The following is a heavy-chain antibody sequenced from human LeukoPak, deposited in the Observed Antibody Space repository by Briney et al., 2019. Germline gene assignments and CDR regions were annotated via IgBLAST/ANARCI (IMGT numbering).Heavy chain of an antibody. CDR2: INQDGSEK. CDR3: ARDLGYHGSGSYYRGSAY. J-gene: IGHJ4*02. CDR1: GFTFSSYW. V-gene: IGHV3-7*01. D-gene: IGHD3-10*01. Sequence: PGGSLRLSCAGSGFTFSSYWMSWVRQAPGKGLEWVANINQDGSEKYYVDSVKGRFTISRDNAKNSLYLQMNSLRAEDTAVYYCARDLGYHGSGSYYRGSAYWGQGTLVTVSS.